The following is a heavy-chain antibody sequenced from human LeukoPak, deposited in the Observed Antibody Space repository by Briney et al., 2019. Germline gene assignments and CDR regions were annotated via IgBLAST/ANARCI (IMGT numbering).Heavy chain of an antibody. V-gene: IGHV3-30*02. CDR2: IRYDGSNK. CDR3: AKRMDIVVVPAADFDY. CDR1: GFTFSSYG. Sequence: PGGSLRLSCAASGFTFSSYGMHWVRQAPGKGLEWVAFIRYDGSNKYYADSVKGRFTISRDNSKNTLYLQMNSLRADDTAVYYCAKRMDIVVVPAADFDYWGQGTLVNVSS. D-gene: IGHD2-2*03. J-gene: IGHJ4*02.